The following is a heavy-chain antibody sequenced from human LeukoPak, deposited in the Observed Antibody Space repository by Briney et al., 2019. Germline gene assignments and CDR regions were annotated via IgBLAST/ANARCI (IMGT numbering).Heavy chain of an antibody. CDR1: GLIFRSYW. V-gene: IGHV3-7*01. J-gene: IGHJ4*02. CDR3: ARERDGRFFDY. CDR2: INQDGSEK. D-gene: IGHD5-24*01. Sequence: GGSLRLSCAVSGLIFRSYWMSWVRQAPGKGLEWVANINQDGSEKYFVDSVKGRFTISRDNAKNSLHLQMNALRAEDTAVYYCARERDGRFFDYWGQGTLVTVSS.